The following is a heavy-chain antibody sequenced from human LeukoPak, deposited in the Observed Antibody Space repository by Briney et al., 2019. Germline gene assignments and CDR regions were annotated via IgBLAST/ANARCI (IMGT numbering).Heavy chain of an antibody. V-gene: IGHV3-48*03. D-gene: IGHD2-2*01. CDR1: GFTFSSYE. Sequence: GGSLRLSCAASGFTFSSYEMNWVRQAPGKGLEWVSYISSSGSTIYYADSVKGRFTISRDNAKNSLFLQMNSLRAEDTAVYYCARDWYHAIDYWGQGTLVTVSS. CDR3: ARDWYHAIDY. J-gene: IGHJ4*02. CDR2: ISSSGSTI.